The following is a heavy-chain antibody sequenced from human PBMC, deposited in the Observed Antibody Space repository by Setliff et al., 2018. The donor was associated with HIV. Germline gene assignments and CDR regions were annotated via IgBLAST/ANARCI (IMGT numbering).Heavy chain of an antibody. J-gene: IGHJ4*02. Sequence: SVKVSCKASGGTLNSETLSWVRQAPGKGLEWMGGIVPVFGRTNYAQNFQGRVTITADESTSTVYMELSGLRSDDTAVYYCATLIHIPQPLDYWGQGTLVTVSS. CDR3: ATLIHIPQPLDY. CDR2: IVPVFGRT. CDR1: GGTLNSET. V-gene: IGHV1-69*13.